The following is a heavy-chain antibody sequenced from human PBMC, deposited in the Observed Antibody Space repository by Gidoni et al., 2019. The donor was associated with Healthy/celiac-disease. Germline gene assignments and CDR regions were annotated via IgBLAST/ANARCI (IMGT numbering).Heavy chain of an antibody. CDR2: IYPGYSAT. Sequence: EGQLEQSGAEVKKPGEARKISWKGSGYSFTSYWIGLVRRIPGKGLGWMGIIYPGYSATRDSPSFQGQVTIAAATSISTAYLQWSSLKASDTAMYYCASSHLAVAGTPYFDYWGQGTLVTVSS. V-gene: IGHV5-51*03. D-gene: IGHD6-19*01. J-gene: IGHJ4*02. CDR3: ASSHLAVAGTPYFDY. CDR1: GYSFTSYW.